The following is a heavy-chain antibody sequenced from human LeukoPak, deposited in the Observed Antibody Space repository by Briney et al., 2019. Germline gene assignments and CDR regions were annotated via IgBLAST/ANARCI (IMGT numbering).Heavy chain of an antibody. CDR2: INPNTGST. V-gene: IGHV1-2*06. Sequence: GASVKVSCKASGYTFTGYYMHWVRQAPGQGLEWMGRINPNTGSTNYAQRFQGRVTLTRDNYIDTAYMELKRLRSDDTAMYYCARSEDSANWGQGTLVIVSS. D-gene: IGHD4-11*01. J-gene: IGHJ4*02. CDR3: ARSEDSAN. CDR1: GYTFTGYY.